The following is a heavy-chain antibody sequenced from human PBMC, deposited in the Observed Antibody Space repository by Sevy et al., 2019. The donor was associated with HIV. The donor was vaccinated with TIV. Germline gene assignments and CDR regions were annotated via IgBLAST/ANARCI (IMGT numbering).Heavy chain of an antibody. J-gene: IGHJ4*02. CDR1: GYTLTKLS. Sequence: ASVKVSCKVSGYTLTKLSMHWVRQTPGKGLEWMTTFDPEDGDPEDGKTIYAQKFLGRVTMTEDTSTDTAYMELSSLRSEETAVYYCATTKVYYDSSGYPFDSWGQGTLVTVSS. D-gene: IGHD3-22*01. CDR3: ATTKVYYDSSGYPFDS. V-gene: IGHV1-24*01. CDR2: FDPEDGDPEDGKT.